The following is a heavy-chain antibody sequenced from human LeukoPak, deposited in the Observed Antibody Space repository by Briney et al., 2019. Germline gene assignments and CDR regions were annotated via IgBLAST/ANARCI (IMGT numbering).Heavy chain of an antibody. J-gene: IGHJ4*02. Sequence: SETLSLTCTVSGGSISSSNYLWGWLRQPPGKGLEWIGTIYYSGRTYYNPSLKSRVTILVDRSKDQFSLKLSSVTAADTAVYYCARRHLSDTSMDSYFDFWGQGTLVTVSS. V-gene: IGHV4-39*07. CDR1: GGSISSSNYL. CDR3: ARRHLSDTSMDSYFDF. CDR2: IYYSGRT. D-gene: IGHD5-18*01.